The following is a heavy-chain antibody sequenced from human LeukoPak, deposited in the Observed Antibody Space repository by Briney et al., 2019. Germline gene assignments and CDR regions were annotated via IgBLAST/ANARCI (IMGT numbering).Heavy chain of an antibody. Sequence: AGGSLRLSCAASGLTFSSYERNWVRQAPGEGLEWVSAIFGSGGSTYNADSVKGRFTISRDNSKNTLYLQMNSLRAEDTAVYYCARRAGAYSHPYDDWGQGTLVTVSS. J-gene: IGHJ4*02. CDR3: ARRAGAYSHPYDD. CDR1: GLTFSSYE. V-gene: IGHV3-23*01. CDR2: IFGSGGST. D-gene: IGHD4/OR15-4a*01.